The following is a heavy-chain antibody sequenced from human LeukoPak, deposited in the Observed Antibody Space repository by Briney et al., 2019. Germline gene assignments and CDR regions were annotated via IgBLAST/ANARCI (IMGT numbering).Heavy chain of an antibody. V-gene: IGHV3-33*01. CDR1: GFTFSSYG. J-gene: IGHJ4*02. D-gene: IGHD6-13*01. Sequence: GGSLRLSCTASGFTFSSYGMHWVRQAPGTGQEREAVIWNDGSNKYYADSVKGRFTISRDNSKNTLYLQMQSPVADAEAADYCSRGQQLVLLDYWGQGTLVTVSS. CDR2: IWNDGSNK. CDR3: SRGQQLVLLDY.